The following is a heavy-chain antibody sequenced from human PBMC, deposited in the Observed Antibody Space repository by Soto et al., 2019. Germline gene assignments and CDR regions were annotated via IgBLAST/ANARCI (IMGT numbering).Heavy chain of an antibody. Sequence: EVQLVESGGGLVQPGGSLRLSCAASGFTFSSYEMNWVRQTPGKGLEWVSYIGSSGSTMFYADSVKGRFTISRDNTKKSLYLQMNSLRADDTALYYGARFSAFDIWGQGTMVTVSS. V-gene: IGHV3-48*03. CDR3: ARFSAFDI. J-gene: IGHJ3*02. CDR1: GFTFSSYE. CDR2: IGSSGSTM.